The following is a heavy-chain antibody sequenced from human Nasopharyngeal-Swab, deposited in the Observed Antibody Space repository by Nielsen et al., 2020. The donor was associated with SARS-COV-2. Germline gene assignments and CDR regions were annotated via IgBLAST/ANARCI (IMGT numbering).Heavy chain of an antibody. CDR3: AKEGQWLA. CDR1: GFTFSSYA. D-gene: IGHD6-19*01. Sequence: GESLKISCAASGFTFSSYAMSWVRQAPGKGLEWVSVIYSGGSSTYYADSVKGRFTISRDNSKNTLYLQMNSLRAEDTAVYYCAKEGQWLAWGQGTLVTVPS. J-gene: IGHJ5*02. CDR2: IYSGGSST. V-gene: IGHV3-23*03.